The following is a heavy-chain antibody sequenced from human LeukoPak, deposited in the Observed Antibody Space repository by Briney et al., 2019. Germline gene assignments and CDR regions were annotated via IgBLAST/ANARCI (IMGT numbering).Heavy chain of an antibody. V-gene: IGHV4-34*01. J-gene: IGHJ5*02. CDR1: GGSFSGYY. D-gene: IGHD2-2*01. Sequence: SETLSLTCAVYGGSFSGYYWSWIRQPPGKGLEWIGEINHSGSTNYNPSLKSRVTISVDTSKNQFSLKLSSVTAADTAVYYGASYCSSTSCYPANWCDPWGQGTLVTVSS. CDR2: INHSGST. CDR3: ASYCSSTSCYPANWCDP.